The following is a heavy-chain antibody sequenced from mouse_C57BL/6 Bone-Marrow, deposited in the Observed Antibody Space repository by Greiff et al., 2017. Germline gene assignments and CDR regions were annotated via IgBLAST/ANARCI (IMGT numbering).Heavy chain of an antibody. J-gene: IGHJ3*01. CDR3: AREGNIYYGNYGFAY. Sequence: VQLQQPGAELVRPGTSVKLSCKASGYTLTSYWMHWVKQRPGQGLEWIGVIDPSDSYTNYNQKFKGKGTSTVETSSSTAYMQLSSLTSEDSAVYYCAREGNIYYGNYGFAYWGQGTLVTVSA. D-gene: IGHD2-1*01. V-gene: IGHV1-59*01. CDR2: IDPSDSYT. CDR1: GYTLTSYW.